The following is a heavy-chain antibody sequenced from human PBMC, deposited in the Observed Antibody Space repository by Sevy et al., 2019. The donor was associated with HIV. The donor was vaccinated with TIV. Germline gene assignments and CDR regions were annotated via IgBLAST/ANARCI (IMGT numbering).Heavy chain of an antibody. CDR2: IIPIFGTA. D-gene: IGHD3-3*01. V-gene: IGHV1-69*13. J-gene: IGHJ4*02. Sequence: ASVKVSCKASGGTFSSYAISWVRQAPGQGLEWMGGIIPIFGTANYAQKFQGRVTITADESTSTAYMELSSLRSEDTAVYYCARGPYYDFWSGYFGFDYWGQGTLVTVSS. CDR3: ARGPYYDFWSGYFGFDY. CDR1: GGTFSSYA.